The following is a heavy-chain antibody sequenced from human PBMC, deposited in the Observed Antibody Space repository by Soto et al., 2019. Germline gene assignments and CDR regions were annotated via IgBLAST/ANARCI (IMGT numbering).Heavy chain of an antibody. J-gene: IGHJ4*02. CDR1: GFTFSSYA. V-gene: IGHV3-30-3*01. CDR3: ARAIVVVTAHFDY. Sequence: QVQLVESGRGVVQPGRSLRLSCAASGFTFSSYAMHWVRQAPGKGLEWVAVISYDGSNKYYADSVKGRFTISRDNSKNTLYLQMNSLRAEDTAVYYCARAIVVVTAHFDYWGQGTLVTVSS. CDR2: ISYDGSNK. D-gene: IGHD2-21*02.